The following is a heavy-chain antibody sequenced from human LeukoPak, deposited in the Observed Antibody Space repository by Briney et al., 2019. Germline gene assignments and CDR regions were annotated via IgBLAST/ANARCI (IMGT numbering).Heavy chain of an antibody. V-gene: IGHV1-18*01. Sequence: ASVKVSCKASGYTFTSYGISWVRQAPGQGLEWMGWISAYNGNTNYAQKLQGRVTMTTDTSTSTAYMELRSLRSDDTAVYYCAKSRGSSSPPYYFDYWGQGTLVTVSS. D-gene: IGHD6-6*01. J-gene: IGHJ4*02. CDR2: ISAYNGNT. CDR3: AKSRGSSSPPYYFDY. CDR1: GYTFTSYG.